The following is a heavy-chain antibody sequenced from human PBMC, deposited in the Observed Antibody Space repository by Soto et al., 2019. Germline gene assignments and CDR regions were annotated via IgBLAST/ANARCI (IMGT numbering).Heavy chain of an antibody. CDR3: ARETMYYDYVRGTPNAIRY. CDR1: GGSISSGGYS. D-gene: IGHD3-16*01. V-gene: IGHV4-30-2*01. J-gene: IGHJ4*02. CDR2: IYHSGST. Sequence: PSETLSLTCAVSGGSISSGGYSWSWIRQPPGKGLEWIGYIYHSGSTYYNPSLKSRVTISVDRSKNQFSLKLSSVTAADTAVYYCARETMYYDYVRGTPNAIRYSGQATLVSVSS.